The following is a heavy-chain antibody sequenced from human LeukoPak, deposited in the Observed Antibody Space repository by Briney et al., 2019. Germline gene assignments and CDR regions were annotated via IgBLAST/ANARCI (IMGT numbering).Heavy chain of an antibody. CDR2: ISGSGGST. J-gene: IGHJ4*02. CDR3: AKTLRDGYYYFDY. Sequence: GGTLRLSCAASGFTFSSYAMSWVRQAPGKGLEWVSAISGSGGSTYYADSVKGRFTISRDNSKNTLYLQMNSLRAEDTAVYYCAKTLRDGYYYFDYWGQGTLVTVSS. V-gene: IGHV3-23*01. CDR1: GFTFSSYA. D-gene: IGHD5-24*01.